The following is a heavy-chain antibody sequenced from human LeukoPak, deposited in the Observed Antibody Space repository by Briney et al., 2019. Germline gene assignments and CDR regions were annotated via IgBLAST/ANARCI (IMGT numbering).Heavy chain of an antibody. D-gene: IGHD5-12*01. CDR2: IYHSGST. V-gene: IGHV4-59*12. CDR3: ARESWKDSGYDFGPVFDY. Sequence: SETLSLTCTVSGGSISSYYWSWIRQPPGKGLEWIGSIYHSGSTNYNPSLKSRVTISVDTSKNQFSLKLISVTAADTAVYYCARESWKDSGYDFGPVFDYWGQGTLVTVSS. CDR1: GGSISSYY. J-gene: IGHJ4*02.